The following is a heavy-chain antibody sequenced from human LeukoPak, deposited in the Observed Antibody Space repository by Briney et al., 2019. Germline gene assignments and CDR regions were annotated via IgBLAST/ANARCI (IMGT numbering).Heavy chain of an antibody. D-gene: IGHD3-3*01. V-gene: IGHV3-7*01. J-gene: IGHJ6*03. Sequence: GGSLRLSCAASGFTLSSYWMSWVRQAPGKGLEWVANIKQDGSEKYYVDSVKGRFTISRDNAKNSLYLQMNSLRAEDTALYYCARLRYNDFWSGHWKYYYYMDVWGKGTTVTVSS. CDR3: ARLRYNDFWSGHWKYYYYMDV. CDR1: GFTLSSYW. CDR2: IKQDGSEK.